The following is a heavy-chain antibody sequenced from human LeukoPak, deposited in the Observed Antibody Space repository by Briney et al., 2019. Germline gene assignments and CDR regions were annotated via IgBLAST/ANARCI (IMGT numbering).Heavy chain of an antibody. V-gene: IGHV5-51*01. D-gene: IGHD3-10*01. CDR1: GYSFSTYW. CDR2: IYPGDSDT. Sequence: GESLKISCQGSGYSFSTYWIGWVRRMPGKGLEWMGIIYPGDSDTRYSPSFQGQVTISADKSISTAYLQWSSLKASDTAMYYCTSRITMVYDYWGQGTLVTVSS. CDR3: TSRITMVYDY. J-gene: IGHJ4*02.